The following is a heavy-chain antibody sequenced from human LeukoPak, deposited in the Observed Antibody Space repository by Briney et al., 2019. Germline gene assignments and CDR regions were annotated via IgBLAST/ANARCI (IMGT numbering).Heavy chain of an antibody. D-gene: IGHD2-15*01. J-gene: IGHJ4*02. CDR1: GGSISSYY. CDR2: IYTSGST. V-gene: IGHV4-4*07. Sequence: PSGTLSLTCTVSGGSISSYYWSWIRQPAGKGLEWIGRIYTSGSTNYNPSLKSRVTMSVDTSKNQFSLKLSSVTAADTAVYYCARAGYCSGGSCYRDFDYWGQGTLVTVSS. CDR3: ARAGYCSGGSCYRDFDY.